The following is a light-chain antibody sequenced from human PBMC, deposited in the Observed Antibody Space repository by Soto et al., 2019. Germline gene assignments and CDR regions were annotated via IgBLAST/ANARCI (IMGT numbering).Light chain of an antibody. CDR3: SSYTSSNTLVV. Sequence: QSVLTQPASVSGSPGQSITISCTGTSSDVGGYNYVSWYQQHPGKAPKVMIYDVSNRPSRVSNRFSGSKSGNTASLTISGLQAEDEADYYCSSYTSSNTLVVFGGGTKLTVL. V-gene: IGLV2-14*01. CDR1: SSDVGGYNY. CDR2: DVS. J-gene: IGLJ2*01.